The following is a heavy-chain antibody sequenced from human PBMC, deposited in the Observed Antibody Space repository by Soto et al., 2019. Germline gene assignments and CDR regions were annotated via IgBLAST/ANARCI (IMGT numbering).Heavy chain of an antibody. V-gene: IGHV3-23*01. J-gene: IGHJ4*02. CDR1: GFTFSSYA. CDR3: AKGGSSWSYFDY. Sequence: EVQLLECGGGLVQPGGSLRLSCAASGFTFSSYAMSWVRQAPGKGLEWVSTISASGGGTYYADSVKGRFTISRDNSKNTLYLQMNSLRAEDTAVYYCAKGGSSWSYFDYWGQGTLVTVSS. CDR2: ISASGGGT. D-gene: IGHD6-13*01.